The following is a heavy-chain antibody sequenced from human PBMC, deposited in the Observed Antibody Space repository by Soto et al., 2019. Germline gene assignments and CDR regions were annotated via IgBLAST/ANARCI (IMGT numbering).Heavy chain of an antibody. V-gene: IGHV3-30-3*01. Sequence: PGGSLRLSCAASGFTFSSYAMHWVRQAPGKGLEWVAVISYDGSNKYYADSVKGRFTISRDNSKNTLYLQMNSLRAEDTAVYYYARDGPRGPGFDYWGQGTLVTVSS. CDR1: GFTFSSYA. CDR2: ISYDGSNK. CDR3: ARDGPRGPGFDY. J-gene: IGHJ4*02.